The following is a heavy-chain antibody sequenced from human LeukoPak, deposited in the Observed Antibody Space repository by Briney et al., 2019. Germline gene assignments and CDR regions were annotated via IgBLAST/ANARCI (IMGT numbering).Heavy chain of an antibody. D-gene: IGHD5-12*01. V-gene: IGHV4-30-2*01. CDR1: GGSISSGGYS. Sequence: SQTLSLTCAVSGGSISSGGYSWSWLRQPPGTGLEWIGYIYHSGSTYYNPSLKSRVTISVDRSKNQFSLKLSSVTAADTAVYYCAREVATIGYYFDYWGQGTLVTVSS. J-gene: IGHJ4*02. CDR3: AREVATIGYYFDY. CDR2: IYHSGST.